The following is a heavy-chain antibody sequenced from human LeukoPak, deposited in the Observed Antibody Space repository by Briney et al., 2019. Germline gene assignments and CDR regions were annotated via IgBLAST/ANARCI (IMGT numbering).Heavy chain of an antibody. V-gene: IGHV3-74*01. CDR2: INSDGSST. Sequence: SGGSLRLSCAASGFTFSNYWMHWVRHAPGKGLVWVSRINSDGSSTTSADCVKGRFTISRDNPKNTLYLQMNSLRAEDTAVYYCAKGGATVIDYWGQGTLVTVSS. CDR1: GFTFSNYW. CDR3: AKGGATVIDY. J-gene: IGHJ4*02. D-gene: IGHD4-17*01.